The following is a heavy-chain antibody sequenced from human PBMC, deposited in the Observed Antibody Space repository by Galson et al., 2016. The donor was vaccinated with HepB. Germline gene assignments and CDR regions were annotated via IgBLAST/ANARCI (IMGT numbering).Heavy chain of an antibody. D-gene: IGHD5-18*01. CDR1: GFTFSSYS. CDR3: VKDRYTYGAPNNYGMDV. V-gene: IGHV3-48*01. Sequence: SLRLSCAASGFTFSSYSMNWVRQAPGKGLEWVSYMSSSSSTIYYADSVKGRFTISRDNSKKTVFLQMNILRAEDTGLYYCVKDRYTYGAPNNYGMDVWGQGTTVTVSS. J-gene: IGHJ6*02. CDR2: MSSSSSTI.